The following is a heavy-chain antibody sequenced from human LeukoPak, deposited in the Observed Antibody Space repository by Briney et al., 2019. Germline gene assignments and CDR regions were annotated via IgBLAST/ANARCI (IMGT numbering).Heavy chain of an antibody. CDR3: ARARPYYYGSGSYYRPRFGWFDP. J-gene: IGHJ5*02. D-gene: IGHD3-10*01. CDR2: IYYSGST. Sequence: PSETLSLTCTVSGGSISSSSYYWGWIRQPPGKGLEWIGSIYYSGSTYYNASLKSRLTISVDTSKNQFSLKLSSVTAPDTAVYYCARARPYYYGSGSYYRPRFGWFDPWGQGTLVTVSS. CDR1: GGSISSSSYY. V-gene: IGHV4-39*01.